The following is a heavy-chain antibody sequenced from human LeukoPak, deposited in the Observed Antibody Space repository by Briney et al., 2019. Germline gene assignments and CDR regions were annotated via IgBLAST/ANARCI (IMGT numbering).Heavy chain of an antibody. D-gene: IGHD2-21*01. CDR1: GGSISSSNW. CDR2: IYHSGST. CDR3: ARDPEAYCGGDCSDAFDI. V-gene: IGHV4-4*02. Sequence: PSGTLSLTCAVSGGSISSSNWWSWVRQPPGKGLEWIGEIYHSGSTNYNPSLKSRVTISVDRSKNQFSLKLSSVTAADTAVYYCARDPEAYCGGDCSDAFDIWGQGTMVTVSS. J-gene: IGHJ3*02.